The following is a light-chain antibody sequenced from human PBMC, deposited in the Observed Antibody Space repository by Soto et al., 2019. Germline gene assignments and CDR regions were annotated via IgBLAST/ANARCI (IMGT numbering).Light chain of an antibody. CDR1: QSLFYSSNNRSY. J-gene: IGKJ3*01. Sequence: DIVMTQSPDSLAVSLGETATINCRSSQSLFYSSNNRSYLAWFQHKSGQPPKMIIFWASTRDAGVPDRFSGSGSGTDFTLTISSLQPEDVAVCYCQQYYSSPLFTFGPGTRVDIK. CDR2: WAS. V-gene: IGKV4-1*01. CDR3: QQYYSSPLFT.